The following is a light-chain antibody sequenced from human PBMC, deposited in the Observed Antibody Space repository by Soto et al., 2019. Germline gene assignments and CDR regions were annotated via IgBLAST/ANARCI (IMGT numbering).Light chain of an antibody. Sequence: AIQLTQSPSSLSASVGDRVTITCRASQGISSNLAWYQQKPGKAPKVLIYDASSLESGVPSRFGGCRSGTDFTLTISSLQPEDFATYYCPQFSYFPFTFGGGTKVEI. J-gene: IGKJ4*01. CDR1: QGISSN. V-gene: IGKV1D-13*01. CDR2: DAS. CDR3: PQFSYFPFT.